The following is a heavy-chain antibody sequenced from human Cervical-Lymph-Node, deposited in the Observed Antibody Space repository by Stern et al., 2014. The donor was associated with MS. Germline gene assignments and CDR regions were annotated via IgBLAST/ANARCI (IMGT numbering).Heavy chain of an antibody. Sequence: VQLVQSGAEVKKPGESLKISCKGSGYSFTTYWIGWVRQMPGKGLEWMGIIYPGDFETQYRPSFPGQVTISADKSIRTAYLQWSSLKASDTAMYYCVRPRVVDDVFDIWGQGTMVTVSS. V-gene: IGHV5-51*01. CDR3: VRPRVVDDVFDI. CDR1: GYSFTTYW. J-gene: IGHJ3*02. CDR2: IYPGDFET. D-gene: IGHD3-22*01.